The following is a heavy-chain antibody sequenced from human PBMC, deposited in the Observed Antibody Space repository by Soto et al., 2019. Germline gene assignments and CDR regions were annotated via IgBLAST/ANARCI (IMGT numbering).Heavy chain of an antibody. CDR2: IFYSGST. V-gene: IGHV4-39*02. CDR3: ARELIAAPGMGTDFDF. Sequence: SETLSLTCTVSGGSISSSSYYWGWIRQPPGKGLEWIGSIFYSGSTYYNPSLKSRVTISVDTSKNQFSMKLTSVTAADTAVYYCARELIAAPGMGTDFDFWGQGALVTVSS. CDR1: GGSISSSSYY. D-gene: IGHD6-13*01. J-gene: IGHJ4*02.